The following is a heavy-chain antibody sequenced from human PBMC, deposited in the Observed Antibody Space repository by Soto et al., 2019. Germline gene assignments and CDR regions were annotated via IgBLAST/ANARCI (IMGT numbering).Heavy chain of an antibody. V-gene: IGHV3-30*05. CDR2: ISFEGNTQ. J-gene: IGHJ6*02. D-gene: IGHD1-1*01. Sequence: QVQLVESGGGVVQPGRSLRLSCAASGFTLSRYGMHWVRQAPGKGLEWVAVISFEGNTQYYADSVKGRFTISRDNSKDTLSLQMHSLRPEDTAVYYCARGAEHQLLSRDYFYGMDVWGQGTTDSVSS. CDR1: GFTLSRYG. CDR3: ARGAEHQLLSRDYFYGMDV.